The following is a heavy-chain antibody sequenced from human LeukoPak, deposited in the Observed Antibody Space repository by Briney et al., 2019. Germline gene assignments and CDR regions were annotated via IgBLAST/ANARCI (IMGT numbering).Heavy chain of an antibody. Sequence: PGGSLRLSCAASGXAFSDYSMNWVRQAPGKGLEWVSSISSSSSYIYYADSVKGRFAISRDNAKNSLYLQMNSLRAEDTAVYYCARDRGDGYKTDDAFDIWGQGTMVTVSS. CDR3: ARDRGDGYKTDDAFDI. CDR2: ISSSSSYI. D-gene: IGHD5-24*01. V-gene: IGHV3-21*01. CDR1: GXAFSDYS. J-gene: IGHJ3*02.